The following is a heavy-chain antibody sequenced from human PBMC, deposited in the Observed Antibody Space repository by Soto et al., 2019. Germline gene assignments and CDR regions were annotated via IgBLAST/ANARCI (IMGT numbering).Heavy chain of an antibody. CDR2: ISGSGGST. Sequence: GGSLRLSCAASGFTFSSYAMSWVRQAPGKGLEWVSAISGSGGSTYYADSVKGRFTISRDNSKNTLYLQMNSLRAEDTDVYYCTKDQGFTGYDGSGSYYDYWGQGTLVTVSS. CDR1: GFTFSSYA. CDR3: TKDQGFTGYDGSGSYYDY. V-gene: IGHV3-23*01. D-gene: IGHD3-10*01. J-gene: IGHJ4*02.